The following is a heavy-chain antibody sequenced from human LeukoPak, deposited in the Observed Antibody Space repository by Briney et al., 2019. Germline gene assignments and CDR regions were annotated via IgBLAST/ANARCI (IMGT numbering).Heavy chain of an antibody. V-gene: IGHV1-69*06. CDR1: GGTFSSYA. CDR2: IIPIFGTA. D-gene: IGHD3-3*01. J-gene: IGHJ6*03. Sequence: EASVKVSCKASGGTFSSYAISWVRQAPGQGLEWMGGIIPIFGTANYAQKFQGRVTITADKSTSTAYMELSSLRSEDTAVYCCARARRFLEWLSATYYYYCMDVWGKGTTVTVSS. CDR3: ARARRFLEWLSATYYYYCMDV.